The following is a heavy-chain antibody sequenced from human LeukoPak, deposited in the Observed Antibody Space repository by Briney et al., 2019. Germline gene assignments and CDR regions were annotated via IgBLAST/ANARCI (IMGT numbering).Heavy chain of an antibody. D-gene: IGHD6-19*01. CDR1: GFTFSSYS. Sequence: GESLRLSCAASGFTFSSYSMFWVRQAPGKGLEWVSSISSSSSLIYYADPVKGRFTISRDNAKNSLYLQMNSLRAEDTAMYLCARGVISVALVDYWGQGTLVTVSS. V-gene: IGHV3-21*01. J-gene: IGHJ4*02. CDR2: ISSSSSLI. CDR3: ARGVISVALVDY.